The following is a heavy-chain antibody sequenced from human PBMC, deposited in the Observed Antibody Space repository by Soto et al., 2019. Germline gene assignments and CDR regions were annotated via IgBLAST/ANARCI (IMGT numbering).Heavy chain of an antibody. J-gene: IGHJ5*02. CDR3: ARGGGGGLFDP. Sequence: GGSLRLSCASSGFTFSDYYMSWIRQAPGKGLEWLSYISPGSRYPAYADSVKGRFTISRDNARRSLSLQMNSLTADDTAIYYCARGGGGGLFDPWGQGSMVTVSS. D-gene: IGHD2-15*01. V-gene: IGHV3-11*06. CDR1: GFTFSDYY. CDR2: ISPGSRYP.